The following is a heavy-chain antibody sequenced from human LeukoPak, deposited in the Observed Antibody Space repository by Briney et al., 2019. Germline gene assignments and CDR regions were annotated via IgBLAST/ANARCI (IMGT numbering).Heavy chain of an antibody. D-gene: IGHD5-24*01. V-gene: IGHV4-61*02. CDR1: GGSINSGNYY. J-gene: IGHJ4*02. Sequence: SETLSLTCTVSGGSINSGNYYWSWIRQPAGKGLEWIGRIYTSGITHYNPSLKSRITISIDTSKNQFSLRLTSVTAADTAVYYCARGGPSNGYNLGDLDYWGQGTLVTVSS. CDR3: ARGGPSNGYNLGDLDY. CDR2: IYTSGIT.